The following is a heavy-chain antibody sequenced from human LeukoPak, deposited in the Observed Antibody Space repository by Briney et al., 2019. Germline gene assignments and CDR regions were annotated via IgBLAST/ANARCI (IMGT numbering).Heavy chain of an antibody. CDR2: IYSGGGT. V-gene: IGHV3-66*01. CDR3: ARDHYVDAFDI. J-gene: IGHJ3*02. D-gene: IGHD3-16*01. Sequence: GGSLRLSCAASGFTFSSYAMSWARQAPGKGLEWVSVIYSGGGTYYADAVKGRFTISRDNSKNTLYLQMNSLRAGDTAVYYCARDHYVDAFDIWGQGTMVTVSS. CDR1: GFTFSSYA.